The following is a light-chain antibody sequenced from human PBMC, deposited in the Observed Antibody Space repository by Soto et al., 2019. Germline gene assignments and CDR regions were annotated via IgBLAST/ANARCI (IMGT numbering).Light chain of an antibody. CDR2: DAS. Sequence: DIQMTQSPSTLSASVGDRVTITCRASQSISNRLAWYQQRPGKAPQVLIFDASSLESGVPSRFRGSGSGTEFSRTITSLQPDDFATYYCQLYRGLWTFGQGTKVQI. CDR3: QLYRGLWT. V-gene: IGKV1-5*01. CDR1: QSISNR. J-gene: IGKJ1*01.